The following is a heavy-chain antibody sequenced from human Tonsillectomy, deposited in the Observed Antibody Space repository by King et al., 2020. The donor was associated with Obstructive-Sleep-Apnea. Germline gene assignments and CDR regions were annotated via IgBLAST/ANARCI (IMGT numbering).Heavy chain of an antibody. J-gene: IGHJ4*02. V-gene: IGHV3-30-3*01. D-gene: IGHD3-22*01. Sequence: DQLVQSGGGVVQPGRSLRLSCAASGFTFSSYAMHWVRQAPGKGLEWVAVISYDGSNKYYADSVKGRLTISRDNSKNTLYLQMNSLRAEDTAVYYCARAMYYYDSSGYSPFDYWGQGTLVTVSS. CDR1: GFTFSSYA. CDR2: ISYDGSNK. CDR3: ARAMYYYDSSGYSPFDY.